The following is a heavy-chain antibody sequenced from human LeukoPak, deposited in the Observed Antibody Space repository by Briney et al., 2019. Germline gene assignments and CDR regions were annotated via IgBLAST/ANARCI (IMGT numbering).Heavy chain of an antibody. CDR1: GSTFRSYA. CDR3: AKGSVGYCSGGSCYSVY. Sequence: PGGSLRLSCETSGSTFRSYAMTWVRQAPGKGLEWVSAISGGATSTYYADSVKGRFTISRDNSKNTLYLQMNSLRAEDTAVYYCAKGSVGYCSGGSCYSVYWGQGTLVTVSS. J-gene: IGHJ4*02. D-gene: IGHD2-15*01. V-gene: IGHV3-23*01. CDR2: ISGGATST.